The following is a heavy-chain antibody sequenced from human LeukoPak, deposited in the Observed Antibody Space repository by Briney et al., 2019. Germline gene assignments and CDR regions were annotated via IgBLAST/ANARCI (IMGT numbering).Heavy chain of an antibody. CDR2: ISSSSSYI. D-gene: IGHD2-2*01. V-gene: IGHV3-21*01. Sequence: GGSLRLSCAASGFTFSSYSMNWVRQAPGKGLEWVSSISSSSSYIYYADSVKGRFTISRDNAKNSLYLQMDSLRAEDTAVYYCARDRYCSSTSCYFDYWGQGTLVTVSS. J-gene: IGHJ4*02. CDR1: GFTFSSYS. CDR3: ARDRYCSSTSCYFDY.